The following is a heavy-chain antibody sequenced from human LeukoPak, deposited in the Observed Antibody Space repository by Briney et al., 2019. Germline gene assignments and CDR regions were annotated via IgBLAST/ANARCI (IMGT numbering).Heavy chain of an antibody. CDR1: GYTSTSYG. CDR3: ARDLVHHRLLDTVYNWFDP. J-gene: IGHJ5*02. CDR2: ISAYNGNT. Sequence: GASVKVSCKASGYTSTSYGISWVRQAPGQGLEWMGGISAYNGNTNYAQKLQGRVTMTTDTSTSTAYMELRSMRSDDTAVYYCARDLVHHRLLDTVYNWFDPWGQGTLVTVSS. V-gene: IGHV1-18*01.